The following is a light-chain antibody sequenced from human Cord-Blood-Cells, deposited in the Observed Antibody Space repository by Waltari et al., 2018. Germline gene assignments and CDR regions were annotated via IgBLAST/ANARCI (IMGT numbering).Light chain of an antibody. J-gene: IGKJ5*01. CDR2: GAS. CDR3: QQYYSTPIT. V-gene: IGKV1-NL1*01. CDR1: QGISNS. Sequence: DIQMTPSPPSLSSSVGDRVTTTCRASQGISNSLAWYQQKPGKAPKLLLYGASSMESGVPSRFSGSGSGTDYTLTISSLQPEDFATYYCQQYYSTPITFGQGTRLEIK.